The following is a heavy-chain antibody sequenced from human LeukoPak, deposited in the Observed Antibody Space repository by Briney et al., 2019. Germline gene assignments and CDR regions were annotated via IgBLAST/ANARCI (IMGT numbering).Heavy chain of an antibody. D-gene: IGHD3-10*01. CDR2: ISSTSAYI. J-gene: IGHJ4*02. CDR1: GFALKSYS. CDR3: AKDSPAMVRGVNYFDY. V-gene: IGHV3-21*04. Sequence: GGSLRLSCAGSGFALKSYSLSWVRQAPGKGLEWVSSISSTSAYIYYADSVKGRFTISRDNSKNTLFLQMNSLRAEDTAVYYCAKDSPAMVRGVNYFDYWGQGTLVTVSS.